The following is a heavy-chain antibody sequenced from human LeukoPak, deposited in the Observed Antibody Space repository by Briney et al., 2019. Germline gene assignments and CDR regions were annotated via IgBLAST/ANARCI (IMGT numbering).Heavy chain of an antibody. V-gene: IGHV1-18*01. D-gene: IGHD3-10*01. CDR3: AREAGLLWFGELLRYYFDY. Sequence: GPSVKVSCKASGYTFTSYGISWVRQAPGQGLEWMGWISAYNGNTNYAQKLQGRVTMTTDTSTSTAYMELRSLRSDDTAVYYCAREAGLLWFGELLRYYFDYWGQGTLVTVSS. CDR2: ISAYNGNT. J-gene: IGHJ4*02. CDR1: GYTFTSYG.